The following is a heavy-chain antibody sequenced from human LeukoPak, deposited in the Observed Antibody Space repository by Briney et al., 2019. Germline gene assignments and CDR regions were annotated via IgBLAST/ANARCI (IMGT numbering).Heavy chain of an antibody. V-gene: IGHV3-23*01. Sequence: GGSLRLSCAASGFTFSSYTMSWVRRAPGKGLEWVSASGGGGSTYYADSVKGRFTISRDSSKNTLYLQMYSLRAVDTAVYYCTKVMSTVRFYWYGVDVWGQGTTVTVSS. J-gene: IGHJ6*02. D-gene: IGHD4-17*01. CDR2: SGGGGST. CDR1: GFTFSSYT. CDR3: TKVMSTVRFYWYGVDV.